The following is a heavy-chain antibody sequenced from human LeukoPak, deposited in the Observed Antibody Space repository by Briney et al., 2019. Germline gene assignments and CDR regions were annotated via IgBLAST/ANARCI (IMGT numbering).Heavy chain of an antibody. Sequence: GGSLRLSCAASGFTFSSYWMSWVRQAPGKGLEWVANIKQDGSEKYYVDSVKGRFTISRDNANNLVFLQMNSLRIEDTAVYYCAGGPGFLIDCWGHGTLVTVSS. V-gene: IGHV3-7*01. D-gene: IGHD3-3*01. CDR2: IKQDGSEK. CDR3: AGGPGFLIDC. CDR1: GFTFSSYW. J-gene: IGHJ4*01.